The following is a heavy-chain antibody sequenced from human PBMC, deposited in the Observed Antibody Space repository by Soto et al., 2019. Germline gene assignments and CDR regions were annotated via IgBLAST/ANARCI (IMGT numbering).Heavy chain of an antibody. Sequence: GGSLRLSCAASGFTFSSYWMSWVRQAPGKGLEWVANIKQDGSEKYYVDSVKGRFTISRDNAKNSLYLQMNSLRAEDTAVYYCARCSFIEAAGTGRDCDYWGRRTLGTGS. J-gene: IGHJ4*02. D-gene: IGHD6-13*01. CDR1: GFTFSSYW. V-gene: IGHV3-7*01. CDR3: ARCSFIEAAGTGRDCDY. CDR2: IKQDGSEK.